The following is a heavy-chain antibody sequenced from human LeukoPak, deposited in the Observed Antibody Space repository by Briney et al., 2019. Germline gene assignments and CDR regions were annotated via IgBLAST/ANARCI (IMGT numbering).Heavy chain of an antibody. Sequence: ASVKVSCKASGYTFTGYYMHWVRQAPGQGLEWMGWINPNSGGTDHAQKFQGRVTMTRDTSISTAYMELSRLRSDDTAVYYCARWATVGHVDYWGQGTLVTVSS. J-gene: IGHJ4*02. CDR2: INPNSGGT. CDR3: ARWATVGHVDY. D-gene: IGHD4-23*01. V-gene: IGHV1-2*02. CDR1: GYTFTGYY.